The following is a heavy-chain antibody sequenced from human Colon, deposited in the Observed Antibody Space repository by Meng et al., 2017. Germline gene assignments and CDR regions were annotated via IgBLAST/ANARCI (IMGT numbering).Heavy chain of an antibody. D-gene: IGHD3-3*01. Sequence: VPRQESGPGLVKPSGTLSLTCDVSGGSINSSDWWSWVRQPPGKGLEWIAEIFHSGSTNYKSSLKSRATISVDRSKNQFSLKLNSVTAADTAVYYCAAIFGLGPGYWGQGTLVTVSS. CDR1: GGSINSSDW. J-gene: IGHJ4*02. V-gene: IGHV4-4*02. CDR3: AAIFGLGPGY. CDR2: IFHSGST.